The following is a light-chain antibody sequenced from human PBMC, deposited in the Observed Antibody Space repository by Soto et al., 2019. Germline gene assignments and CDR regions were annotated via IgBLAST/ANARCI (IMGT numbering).Light chain of an antibody. Sequence: QPVLTQPRSVSGSPGQSVTISCTGTTIDVGDYNDVSWYQQHPGKAPKLMIYDVSKWPSGVPDRFSGSKSGNPASLTISGLQAEDEADYYCCSYAGTYTLVFGTGTKVTVL. CDR1: TIDVGDYND. CDR3: CSYAGTYTLV. J-gene: IGLJ1*01. V-gene: IGLV2-11*01. CDR2: DVS.